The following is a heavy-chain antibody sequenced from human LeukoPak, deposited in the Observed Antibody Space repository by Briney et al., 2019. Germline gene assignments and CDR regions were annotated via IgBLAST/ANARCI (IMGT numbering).Heavy chain of an antibody. CDR1: GFTFSSYG. Sequence: GGSPRLSCAASGFTFSSYGMHWVRQAPGKGLEWVAVISYDGSNKYYADSVKGRFTISRDNSKNTLYLQMNSLRAEDTAVYYCAKGSGSPLYYYYGMDVWGQGTTVTVSS. CDR2: ISYDGSNK. CDR3: AKGSGSPLYYYYGMDV. V-gene: IGHV3-30*18. D-gene: IGHD3-10*01. J-gene: IGHJ6*02.